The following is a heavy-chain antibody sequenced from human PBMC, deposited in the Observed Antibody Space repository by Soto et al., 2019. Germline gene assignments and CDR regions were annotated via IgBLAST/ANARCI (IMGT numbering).Heavy chain of an antibody. Sequence: SETLSLTCAVYGGSFSGYYWSWIRQPPGKGLEWIGEINHSGSTNYNPSLKSRVTISVDTSKNQFSLKLSSVTAADTAVYYCARDKYYDFWSGYYHSDYWGQGTLVTVSS. D-gene: IGHD3-3*01. J-gene: IGHJ4*02. CDR2: INHSGST. CDR3: ARDKYYDFWSGYYHSDY. CDR1: GGSFSGYY. V-gene: IGHV4-34*01.